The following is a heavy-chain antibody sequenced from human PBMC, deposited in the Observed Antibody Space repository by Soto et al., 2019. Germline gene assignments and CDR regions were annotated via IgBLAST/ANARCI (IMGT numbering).Heavy chain of an antibody. CDR1: GVAFSSHP. CDR2: ISDSGSLT. CDR3: ARRTSGSSRSFDI. J-gene: IGHJ3*02. Sequence: GGSLKLGCAASGVAFSSHPMSWVRQAPEKGLEWVAGISDSGSLTYNADAVRGRFTISRDNSKNTLYLQMNSLRAEDTAVYYCARRTSGSSRSFDIWGQGTMVTVSS. V-gene: IGHV3-23*01. D-gene: IGHD6-6*01.